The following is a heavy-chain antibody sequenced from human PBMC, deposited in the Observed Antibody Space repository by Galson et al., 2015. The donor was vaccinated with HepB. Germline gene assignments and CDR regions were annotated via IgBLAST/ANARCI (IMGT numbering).Heavy chain of an antibody. CDR2: MNPNSGNT. J-gene: IGHJ4*02. D-gene: IGHD6-13*01. CDR3: ARVGIAAAGTLVN. Sequence: QSGAEVKKPGESLKISCKASGYTFTSYDINWVRQATGQGLEWMGWMNPNSGNTGYAQKFQGRVTMTRNTSISTAYMELSSLRSEDTAVYYCARVGIAAAGTLVNWGQGTLVTVSS. CDR1: GYTFTSYD. V-gene: IGHV1-8*01.